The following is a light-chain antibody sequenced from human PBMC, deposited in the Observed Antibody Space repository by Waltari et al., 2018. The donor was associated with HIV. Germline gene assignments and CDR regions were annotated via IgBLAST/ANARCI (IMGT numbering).Light chain of an antibody. CDR1: NSDIGTYDY. CDR2: EVT. Sequence: QSALTQPPSASGSPGQSVTLSCTGTNSDIGTYDYVSWYQQHPSKAPKLVISEVTKRPSGVSDRFSGSKSGNTAFLTVSGLQAEDEADYYCSSFANRDGFYVLFGGGTRLTVL. CDR3: SSFANRDGFYVL. J-gene: IGLJ2*01. V-gene: IGLV2-8*01.